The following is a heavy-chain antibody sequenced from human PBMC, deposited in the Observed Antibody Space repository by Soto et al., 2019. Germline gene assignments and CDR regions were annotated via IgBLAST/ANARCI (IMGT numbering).Heavy chain of an antibody. Sequence: EVQLLESGGGLVQPGGSLRLSCAASGFTFRRYGMNWVRQAPGKGLEWVSFITGSGSNTYNAESVKGRFTISRDNSRNTLYLQMNSLRAEDTAVYYCAKESSNYPYFDYWGQGTLVTVSS. CDR3: AKESSNYPYFDY. CDR1: GFTFRRYG. D-gene: IGHD3-3*01. CDR2: ITGSGSNT. V-gene: IGHV3-23*01. J-gene: IGHJ4*02.